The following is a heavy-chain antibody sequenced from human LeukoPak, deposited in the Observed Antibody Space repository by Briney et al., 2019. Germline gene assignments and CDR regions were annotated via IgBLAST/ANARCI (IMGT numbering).Heavy chain of an antibody. J-gene: IGHJ4*02. CDR3: ARHKGYCSSTSCYDFDY. V-gene: IGHV4-34*01. CDR1: GGSFSGYY. Sequence: SETLSLTCAVYGGSFSGYYWSWIRQPPGKGLEWIGEINHSGSTNYNPPLKSRVTISVDTSKNQFSLKLSSVTAADTAVYYCARHKGYCSSTSCYDFDYWGQGTLVTVSS. D-gene: IGHD2-2*01. CDR2: INHSGST.